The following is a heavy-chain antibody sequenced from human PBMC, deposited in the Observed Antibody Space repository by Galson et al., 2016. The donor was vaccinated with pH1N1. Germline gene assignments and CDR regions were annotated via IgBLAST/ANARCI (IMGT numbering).Heavy chain of an antibody. CDR1: GFSLCTSGVG. CDR3: SRSPHGDYVGWFDP. J-gene: IGHJ5*02. V-gene: IGHV2-5*01. D-gene: IGHD4-17*01. Sequence: PALVKPSQTLTLTRTFSGFSLCTSGVGVGWIRQRPGKALEWCALIYWNDDKRYSPSLKSRLTSTKDTAKKQVVLKMNNKDPVDTATYHCSRSPHGDYVGWFDPWGQGTLVTVSS. CDR2: IYWNDDK.